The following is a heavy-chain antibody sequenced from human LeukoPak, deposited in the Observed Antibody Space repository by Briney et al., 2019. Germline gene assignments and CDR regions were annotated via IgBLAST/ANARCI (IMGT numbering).Heavy chain of an antibody. CDR1: GFTFSSYA. J-gene: IGHJ4*02. Sequence: PGGSLRLSCAASGFTFSSYAMHRVRQAPGKGLEWVAVISYDGSNKYYADSVKGRFTISRDNSKNTLYLQMNSLRAEDTAVYYCARGLRGIAVAGPFDYWGQGTLVTVSS. V-gene: IGHV3-30-3*01. CDR3: ARGLRGIAVAGPFDY. CDR2: ISYDGSNK. D-gene: IGHD6-19*01.